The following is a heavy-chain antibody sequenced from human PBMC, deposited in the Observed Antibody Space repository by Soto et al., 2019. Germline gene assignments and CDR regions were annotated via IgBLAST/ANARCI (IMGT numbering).Heavy chain of an antibody. D-gene: IGHD6-19*01. V-gene: IGHV1-3*01. Sequence: QVQLVQSGAEVKKPGASVKVSCKASGYTFTSYAMHWVRQAPGQRLEWMGWINAGNGNTKYSQKFQGRVTITRDTSESTAYMELSSLRSEDTAVYYCARVVGIAVDDYWGQGTLVPVSS. CDR1: GYTFTSYA. J-gene: IGHJ4*02. CDR2: INAGNGNT. CDR3: ARVVGIAVDDY.